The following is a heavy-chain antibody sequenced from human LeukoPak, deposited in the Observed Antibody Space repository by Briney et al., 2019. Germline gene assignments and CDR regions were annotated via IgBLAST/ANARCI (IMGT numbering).Heavy chain of an antibody. CDR1: GFTFSSYS. Sequence: GGSLRLSCAASGFTFSSYSMNWVRQAPGKGLVWVSRINSDGSITNYADSVKGRFTISRDNAENTLYLQMSSLRAEDTAVYYCTRDIGVTAWGEWNYWGQGTLVTVSS. D-gene: IGHD2-15*01. CDR3: TRDIGVTAWGEWNY. J-gene: IGHJ4*02. CDR2: INSDGSIT. V-gene: IGHV3-74*01.